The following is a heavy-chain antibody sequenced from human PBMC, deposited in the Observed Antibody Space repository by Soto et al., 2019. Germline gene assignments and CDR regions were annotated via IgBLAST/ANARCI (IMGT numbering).Heavy chain of an antibody. CDR3: AREVGGSYYAGVDY. D-gene: IGHD1-26*01. CDR2: IIPILGIA. J-gene: IGHJ4*02. CDR1: GGTFSSYT. V-gene: IGHV1-69*08. Sequence: QVQLVQSGAEVKKPGSSVKVSCKASGGTFSSYTISWVRQAPGQGLEWMGRIIPILGIANYAQKFQGRVTITADKSTSTAYMELSSLRSEDTAVYYCAREVGGSYYAGVDYWGQGTLVTVSS.